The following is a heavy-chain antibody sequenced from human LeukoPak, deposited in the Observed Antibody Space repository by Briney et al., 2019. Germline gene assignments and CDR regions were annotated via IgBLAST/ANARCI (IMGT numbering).Heavy chain of an antibody. D-gene: IGHD3-3*01. CDR2: IYTSGST. J-gene: IGHJ5*02. CDR3: AREQRENDFWSGYLNWFDP. CDR1: GGSISSYY. Sequence: PSETLSLTCTVSGGSISSYYWSWIRQPAGKGLEWIGRIYTSGSTNYNPSLKSRVTMSVDTSKNQFSLKLSSVTAADTAVYYCAREQRENDFWSGYLNWFDPWGQGTLVTVSS. V-gene: IGHV4-4*07.